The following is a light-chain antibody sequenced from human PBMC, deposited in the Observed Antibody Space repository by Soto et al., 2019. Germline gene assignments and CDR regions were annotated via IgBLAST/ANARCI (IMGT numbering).Light chain of an antibody. V-gene: IGKV3-15*01. CDR1: QSVSXN. Sequence: EIVMTQSPATLSVSPGXXXXLXCXASQSVSXNLAWYQQKPGQAPRLLIYAASTRATGIPARFSGSGSGTEFTLTISSLQSEDFAVXXXQQXNNWPYTFGQGTKLEIK. CDR2: AAS. CDR3: QQXNNWPYT. J-gene: IGKJ2*01.